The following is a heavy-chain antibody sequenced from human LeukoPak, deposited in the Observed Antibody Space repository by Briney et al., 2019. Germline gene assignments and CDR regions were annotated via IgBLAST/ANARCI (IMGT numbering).Heavy chain of an antibody. D-gene: IGHD2-15*01. Sequence: GGSLRLSCAASRFIFSNXXMHWVRQAPGKGXDXVXXXSYHGSDQYYADSVKGRFTISRDYSKNTLYLQMNSLRTEDTAVYYCARQDCSGGSCYLDYWGQGTLVTVSS. CDR3: ARQDCSGGSCYLDY. CDR1: RFIFSNXX. CDR2: XSYHGSDQ. V-gene: IGHV3-30*04. J-gene: IGHJ4*02.